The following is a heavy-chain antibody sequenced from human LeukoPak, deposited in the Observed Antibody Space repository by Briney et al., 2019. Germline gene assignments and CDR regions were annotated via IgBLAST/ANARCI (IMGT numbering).Heavy chain of an antibody. Sequence: SVKVSCKASGGTFSSYAISWVRQAPGQGLEWMGRIIPILGIANYAQKFQGRVTITADKSTSTAYMELSSLRSEDTAVYYCAREESPILGYCSGGSCYSPYDYWGQGTLVTVSS. CDR1: GGTFSSYA. D-gene: IGHD2-15*01. V-gene: IGHV1-69*04. J-gene: IGHJ4*02. CDR2: IIPILGIA. CDR3: AREESPILGYCSGGSCYSPYDY.